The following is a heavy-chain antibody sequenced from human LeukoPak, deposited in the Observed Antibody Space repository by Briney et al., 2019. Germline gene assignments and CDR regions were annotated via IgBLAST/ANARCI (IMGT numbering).Heavy chain of an antibody. CDR3: ARDRLRYLVNWFDP. D-gene: IGHD3-9*01. CDR1: GYTFTGYY. Sequence: VASVKVSCKASGYTFTGYYMHWVRQAPGQGLEWMGWINPNSGGTNYAQKFQGRVTMTRDTSISTAYMELSRLRSDDTAVYYCARDRLRYLVNWFDPWGQGTLVTVSS. J-gene: IGHJ5*02. CDR2: INPNSGGT. V-gene: IGHV1-2*02.